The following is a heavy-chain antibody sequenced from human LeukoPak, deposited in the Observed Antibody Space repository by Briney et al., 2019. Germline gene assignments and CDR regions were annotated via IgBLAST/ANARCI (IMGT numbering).Heavy chain of an antibody. CDR2: ITGNGATT. Sequence: PGESLRLSCAGSGFSFSSSAMSWVRQTPGKGLEWVSSITGNGATTYYSDSVKGRFTISRDNSRNTLSLQMSSLRVEDTAVYYCAKERRRVDTEMVRSYYFENCGQGTLVTVSS. D-gene: IGHD5-18*01. J-gene: IGHJ4*02. V-gene: IGHV3-23*01. CDR1: GFSFSSSA. CDR3: AKERRRVDTEMVRSYYFEN.